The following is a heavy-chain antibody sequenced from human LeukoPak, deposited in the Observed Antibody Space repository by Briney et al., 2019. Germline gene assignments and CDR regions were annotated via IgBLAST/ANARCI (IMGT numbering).Heavy chain of an antibody. CDR3: VRAPTEGGGTPYGMDV. Sequence: PGGSLRLSCAASGFTFSSYSMNWVRQAPGKGLEWVSSISSSSSYIYYADSVKGRFTISRDNAKNSLYLQMNSLRAEDTAVYYCVRAPTEGGGTPYGMDVWGQGTTVTVSS. V-gene: IGHV3-21*01. CDR1: GFTFSSYS. CDR2: ISSSSSYI. D-gene: IGHD2-15*01. J-gene: IGHJ6*02.